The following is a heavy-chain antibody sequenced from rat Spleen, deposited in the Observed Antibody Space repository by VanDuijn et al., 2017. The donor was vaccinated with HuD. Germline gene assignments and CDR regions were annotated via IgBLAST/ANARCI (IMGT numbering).Heavy chain of an antibody. Sequence: EVQLVVSGGGLVQPGRSLKLSCEASGFTFNNYWMTWIRQAPGKGLEWVASITNTGGSTYYLDSVKCQFTVSRDNAKHTLYLQMSSLRSEDTATYYCTRMRHYFDYWGQGVMVTVSS. V-gene: IGHV5-31*01. CDR2: ITNTGGST. J-gene: IGHJ2*01. CDR1: GFTFNNYW. CDR3: TRMRHYFDY.